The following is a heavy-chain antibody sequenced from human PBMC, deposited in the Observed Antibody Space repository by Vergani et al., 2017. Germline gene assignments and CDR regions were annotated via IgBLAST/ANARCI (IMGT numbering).Heavy chain of an antibody. CDR3: ARHKINRNAFGY. Sequence: QVQLQESGPGLVKPSETLSLTCAVSGYSISSGYYWGWIRQPPGKGLEWIGSIYHSGSTYYNPSLKSRVTISVDTSKNQFSLKLSSVTAADTAVYYCARHKINRNAFGYWGQGTLVTVSS. CDR2: IYHSGST. D-gene: IGHD1-14*01. CDR1: GYSISSGYY. V-gene: IGHV4-38-2*01. J-gene: IGHJ4*02.